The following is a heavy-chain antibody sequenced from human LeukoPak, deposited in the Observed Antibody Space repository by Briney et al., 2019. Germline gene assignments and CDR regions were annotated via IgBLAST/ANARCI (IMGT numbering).Heavy chain of an antibody. D-gene: IGHD6-19*01. CDR1: GYTFTLYY. Sequence: ASVTVSFTASGYTFTLYYMHWVRQAPGQGLEWMGWINPNSGGTNYAQKFQGRVTMTRDTSISTAYMELSRLRSDDTAVYYCARPTSGWIDAFDIWGQGTMVTVSS. J-gene: IGHJ3*02. CDR2: INPNSGGT. V-gene: IGHV1-2*02. CDR3: ARPTSGWIDAFDI.